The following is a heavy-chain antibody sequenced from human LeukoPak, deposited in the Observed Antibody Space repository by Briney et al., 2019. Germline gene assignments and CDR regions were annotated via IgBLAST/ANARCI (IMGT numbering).Heavy chain of an antibody. CDR2: ISAYSGDT. CDR1: GYTFTSYG. Sequence: PAASVKVSCTASGYTFTSYGISWVRQAPGQGLEWMGWISAYSGDTNYAQKFQGRATMTTDTSTSTAYMELRSLRSDDTAVYYCARVQLGYCSSTSCYQPLLGYYYYYYGMDVWGQGTTVTVSS. D-gene: IGHD2-2*01. CDR3: ARVQLGYCSSTSCYQPLLGYYYYYYGMDV. V-gene: IGHV1-18*01. J-gene: IGHJ6*02.